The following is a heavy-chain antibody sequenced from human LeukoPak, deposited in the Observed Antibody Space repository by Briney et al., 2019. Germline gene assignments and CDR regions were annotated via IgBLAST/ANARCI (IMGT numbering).Heavy chain of an antibody. J-gene: IGHJ5*02. Sequence: ASVKVSCKVSGDTLTESSTHWVRQAPGKGLEWMGGFDPEHDRPAYAQRFQGRLTLTEDTSTDTAYMELSSLRSEDTAVYFCAADLGQLLNHWGQGTLVTVSS. D-gene: IGHD6-13*01. V-gene: IGHV1-24*01. CDR1: GDTLTESS. CDR2: FDPEHDRP. CDR3: AADLGQLLNH.